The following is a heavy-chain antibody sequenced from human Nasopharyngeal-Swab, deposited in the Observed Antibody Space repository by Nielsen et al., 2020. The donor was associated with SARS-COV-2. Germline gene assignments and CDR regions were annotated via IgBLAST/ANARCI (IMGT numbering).Heavy chain of an antibody. J-gene: IGHJ5*02. D-gene: IGHD3-10*01. Sequence: ASVKVSCKASGYTFTSYGISWVRQAPGQGLEWMGWISAYNGNTNYAQKLQGRVTMTTDTSTSTAYMELRSLRSDDTAVYYCARATMVRGVRGVDNWFDPWGQGTLVTVSS. CDR1: GYTFTSYG. CDR2: ISAYNGNT. V-gene: IGHV1-18*01. CDR3: ARATMVRGVRGVDNWFDP.